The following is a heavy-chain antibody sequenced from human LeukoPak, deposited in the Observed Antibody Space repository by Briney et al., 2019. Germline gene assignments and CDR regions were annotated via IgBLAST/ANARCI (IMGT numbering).Heavy chain of an antibody. Sequence: SETLSLTCTVSGGSISSYYWSWIRQPPGKGLEWIGYIYYSGSTNYNPSLKSRVTISVDTSKNQFSLKLSSVTAADTAVYYCARISLHDYSNPFDYWGQGTLVTVSS. CDR3: ARISLHDYSNPFDY. J-gene: IGHJ4*02. CDR2: IYYSGST. D-gene: IGHD4-11*01. CDR1: GGSISSYY. V-gene: IGHV4-59*01.